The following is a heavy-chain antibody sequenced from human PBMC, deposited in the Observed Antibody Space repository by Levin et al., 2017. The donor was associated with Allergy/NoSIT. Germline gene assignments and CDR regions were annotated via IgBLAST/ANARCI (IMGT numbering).Heavy chain of an antibody. CDR2: IKSKSDGETK. V-gene: IGHV3-15*01. CDR1: GLTFASTW. J-gene: IGHJ4*02. CDR3: TILLRPRDY. D-gene: IGHD3-22*01. Sequence: MAGGSLRLSCATSGLTFASTWINWIRQAPGKGLEWVAHIKSKSDGETKDYGAAVKGRFSVSRDDSKKILYLQMNSLKIEDTGVYYCTILLRPRDYWGQGTLVTVSS.